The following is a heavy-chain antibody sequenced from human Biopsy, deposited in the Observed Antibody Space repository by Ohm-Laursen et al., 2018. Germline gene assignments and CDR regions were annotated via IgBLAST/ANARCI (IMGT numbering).Heavy chain of an antibody. CDR2: INPATGET. D-gene: IGHD3-16*01. J-gene: IGHJ5*02. CDR3: AKPSGGVSTIGFDP. V-gene: IGHV1-2*02. CDR1: GYTFNAYY. Sequence: APVKVSCKASGYTFNAYYIHWMRQAPGQGLEWMGWINPATGETRYAQRFQGRVTMTRDTSVTTAYMQLSSLTSDDTALYYCAKPSGGVSTIGFDPWGQGTQVSVSS.